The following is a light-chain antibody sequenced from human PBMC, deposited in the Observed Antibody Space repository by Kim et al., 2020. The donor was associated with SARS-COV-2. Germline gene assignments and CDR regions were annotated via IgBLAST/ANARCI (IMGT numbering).Light chain of an antibody. V-gene: IGLV3-21*04. J-gene: IGLJ3*02. Sequence: TCGRTCIGDKSVAKYHRQPGQEHVLFLYFVIDRHKGMPERFSGSTSGNTATLTVSRVKAGDEAMYYSQVCDSGSDHTGGVFGGGTQLTVL. CDR2: FVI. CDR1: CIGDKS. CDR3: QVCDSGSDHTGGV.